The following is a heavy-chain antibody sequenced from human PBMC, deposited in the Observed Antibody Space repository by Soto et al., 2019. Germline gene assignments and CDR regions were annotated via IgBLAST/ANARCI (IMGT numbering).Heavy chain of an antibody. CDR2: IYYSGST. D-gene: IGHD3-16*02. CDR3: ARTSDYYIWGSYQPYYFDY. Sequence: QLQLQESGPGLVKPSETLSLTCTVSGGSISSSSYYWGWIRQPPGKGLEWIGSIYYSGSTYYNPSLKSRVTISVDTSKNQFSLKLSSVTAADTAVYYCARTSDYYIWGSYQPYYFDYWGQGTLVTVSS. V-gene: IGHV4-39*01. CDR1: GGSISSSSYY. J-gene: IGHJ4*02.